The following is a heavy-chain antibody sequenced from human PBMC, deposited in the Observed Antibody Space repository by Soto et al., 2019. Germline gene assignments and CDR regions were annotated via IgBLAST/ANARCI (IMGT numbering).Heavy chain of an antibody. CDR1: GGSITSSNFY. CDR2: LYSGGSA. Sequence: PSETLSLTCTVSGGSITSSNFYWGWVRQPPGKGLEWIGTLYSGGSAYYNASLKSRVAMSVDTSKNQFSLKVTSVTAADTAVYYCVKRSPGTMLDNWGQGTLVNRLL. V-gene: IGHV4-39*01. CDR3: VKRSPGTMLDN. J-gene: IGHJ4*02.